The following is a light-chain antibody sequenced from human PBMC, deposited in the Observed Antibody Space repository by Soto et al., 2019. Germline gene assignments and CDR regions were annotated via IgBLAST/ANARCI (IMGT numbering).Light chain of an antibody. V-gene: IGKV3-20*01. J-gene: IGKJ4*02. CDR2: RAS. Sequence: IVLTQSPGPLSLSPGERPTLSCRASQSVSSNYLAWYQQKPGQAPKVLIYRASIRATGIPDGFTGSGSGTDFPLPIGTFGREDLAVYSGQRYGSSPLTAGGGTKGGI. CDR1: QSVSSNY. CDR3: QRYGSSPLT.